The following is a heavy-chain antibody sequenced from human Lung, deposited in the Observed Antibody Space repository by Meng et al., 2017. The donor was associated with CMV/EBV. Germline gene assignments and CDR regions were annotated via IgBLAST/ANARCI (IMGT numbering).Heavy chain of an antibody. Sequence: VLWQESGQGLVNPWGPLSFTCAVSGGSSSSSNWWSWVRQPPGKGLEWIGEIYHSGSTNYNPSLKSRVTISVDKSKNQFSLNLSSVTAADTAVYYCARVGQWLPIDYWGQGTLVTVSS. CDR3: ARVGQWLPIDY. CDR1: GGSSSSSNW. D-gene: IGHD6-19*01. V-gene: IGHV4-4*02. J-gene: IGHJ4*02. CDR2: IYHSGST.